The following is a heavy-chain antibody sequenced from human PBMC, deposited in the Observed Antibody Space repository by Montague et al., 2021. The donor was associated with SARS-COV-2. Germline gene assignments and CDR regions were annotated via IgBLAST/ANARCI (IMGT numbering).Heavy chain of an antibody. V-gene: IGHV4-34*01. D-gene: IGHD2-21*02. J-gene: IGHJ6*02. CDR1: SGSFSDYY. CDR2: INHTGSA. Sequence: SETLSLTCAVYSGSFSDYYWTWIRQSPGKGLEWIGEINHTGSATYNPSLKGRFTLSRDTSKNQFSLKLQSVTPADTAVHFCARGQVTVSGVAVFIPAAGHVGCWGQGTSVTVSS. CDR3: ARGQVTVSGVAVFIPAAGHVGC.